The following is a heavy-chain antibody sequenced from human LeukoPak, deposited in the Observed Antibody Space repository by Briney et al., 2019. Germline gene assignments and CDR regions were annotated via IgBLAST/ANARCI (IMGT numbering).Heavy chain of an antibody. CDR2: INPNSGGT. D-gene: IGHD3-10*01. CDR3: ARDLRRRFGEYDY. CDR1: GYTFTGYY. V-gene: IGHV1-2*02. J-gene: IGHJ4*02. Sequence: GASVKVSCKASGYTFTGYYMHWVRQAPGQGLEWMGWINPNSGGTNYAQKFQGRVTMTRDTSISTAYMELSRLRSDDTAVYYCARDLRRRFGEYDYWGQGTLVTVSS.